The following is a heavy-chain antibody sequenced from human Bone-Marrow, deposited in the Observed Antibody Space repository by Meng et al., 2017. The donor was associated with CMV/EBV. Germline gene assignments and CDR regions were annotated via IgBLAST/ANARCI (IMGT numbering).Heavy chain of an antibody. D-gene: IGHD3-22*01. CDR2: INPNSGGT. V-gene: IGHV1-2*02. Sequence: VQLVQSGAEVKKAGALVKVSCKASGYTFTGYYMHWVRQAPGQGLEWMGWINPNSGGTNYAQKFQGRVTMTRDTSISTAYMELSRLRSDDTAVYYCARDPISGDSSGTDYWGQGTLVTVSS. CDR1: GYTFTGYY. CDR3: ARDPISGDSSGTDY. J-gene: IGHJ4*02.